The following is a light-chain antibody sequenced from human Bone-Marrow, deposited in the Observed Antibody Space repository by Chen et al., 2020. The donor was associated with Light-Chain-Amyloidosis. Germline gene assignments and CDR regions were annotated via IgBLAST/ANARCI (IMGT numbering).Light chain of an antibody. CDR3: SSFTSSSSYV. CDR1: SGDVGTYNY. J-gene: IGLJ1*01. Sequence: QSALTQPASVSGSPGQSITISCTGTSGDVGTYNYASWYQQHPGKAPKVMIYAVSNRPSGVSNRVSGSKSGNTASVTISGLQAEEEVDYYGSSFTSSSSYVFGPGTRVTVL. V-gene: IGLV2-14*01. CDR2: AVS.